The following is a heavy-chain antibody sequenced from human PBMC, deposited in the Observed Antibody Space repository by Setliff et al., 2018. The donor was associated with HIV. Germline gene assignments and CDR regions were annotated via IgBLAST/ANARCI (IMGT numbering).Heavy chain of an antibody. CDR2: IYHTGGT. Sequence: PSETLSLTCTVSSGSISSGGYFWGWIRQHPGKGLEWIGYIYHTGGTYYNPSLKSRVTISIDTSKNQFSLNLSSVTAADSAVYYCAKLSRLTSLRNAFDIWGQGAVVTVSS. D-gene: IGHD2-15*01. J-gene: IGHJ3*02. V-gene: IGHV4-31*03. CDR1: SGSISSGGYF. CDR3: AKLSRLTSLRNAFDI.